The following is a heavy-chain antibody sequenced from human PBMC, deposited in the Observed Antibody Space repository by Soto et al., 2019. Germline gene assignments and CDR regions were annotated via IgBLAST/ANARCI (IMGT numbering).Heavy chain of an antibody. D-gene: IGHD2-15*01. CDR1: GDSISTSDC. CDR3: ARSAGGSSIFDY. V-gene: IGHV4-4*02. Sequence: PSETLSLTCIVSGDSISTSDCWSWVRQSPGKGLEWIGEIYHRGTTNYNPSFKSRINISVNKFKNHFSLKLSSVTAADTAVYYCARSAGGSSIFDYWGQGTLVTVSS. CDR2: IYHRGTT. J-gene: IGHJ4*02.